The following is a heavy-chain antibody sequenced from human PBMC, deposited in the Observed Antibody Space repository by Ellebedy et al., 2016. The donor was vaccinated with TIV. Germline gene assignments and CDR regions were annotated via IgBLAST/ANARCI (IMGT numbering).Heavy chain of an antibody. V-gene: IGHV3-7*04. Sequence: GESLKISCAASGLTVSNNFMTWVRQAPGKGLEWVANINRDGSENNYVDSVKGRFTISRDNAKNSLYLQMNSVRVEDTAVYYCARENWTNDYWGQGTLVTVSS. J-gene: IGHJ4*02. CDR3: ARENWTNDY. D-gene: IGHD3/OR15-3a*01. CDR2: INRDGSEN. CDR1: GLTVSNNF.